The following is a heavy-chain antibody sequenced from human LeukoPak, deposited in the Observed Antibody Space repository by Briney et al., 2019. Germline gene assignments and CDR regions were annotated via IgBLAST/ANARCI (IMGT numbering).Heavy chain of an antibody. D-gene: IGHD5-18*01. V-gene: IGHV3-23*01. Sequence: PGGSLRLSCAASGFTFRSYAMSWVRQAPGEGLEWVSAISVSGGSTYYADSVKGRFTISRDNSKNTLYLQMNSLRAEDTAVYYCAKVHSYGFRYFDYWGQGTLVTVSS. CDR3: AKVHSYGFRYFDY. CDR2: ISVSGGST. CDR1: GFTFRSYA. J-gene: IGHJ4*02.